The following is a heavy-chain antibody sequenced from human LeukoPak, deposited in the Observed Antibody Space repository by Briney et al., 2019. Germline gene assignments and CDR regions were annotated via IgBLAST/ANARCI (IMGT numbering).Heavy chain of an antibody. D-gene: IGHD3-22*01. CDR3: AKHYYDTTGYASFDY. J-gene: IGHJ4*02. CDR2: ISGSDTTT. Sequence: GGTLRLSCAASGFTFSSHGMSWVRQAPGKGLEWVSAISGSDTTTYYADSVKGRFTISRDDSRNTLYLQMNSLRAADTAVYYCAKHYYDTTGYASFDYWGQGTLVTVSS. CDR1: GFTFSSHG. V-gene: IGHV3-23*01.